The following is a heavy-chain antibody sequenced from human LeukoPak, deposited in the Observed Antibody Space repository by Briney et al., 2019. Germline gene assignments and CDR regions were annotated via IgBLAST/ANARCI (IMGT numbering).Heavy chain of an antibody. J-gene: IGHJ4*02. D-gene: IGHD3-22*01. CDR3: ATGGRYYDSSGLEDDDY. V-gene: IGHV1-18*01. CDR1: GYTFTSYG. Sequence: ASVKVSCKASGYTFTSYGISWVRQAPGQGLEWMGWISAYNGNTNYAQKLQGRVTMTTDTSTSTAYMELSSLRSEDTAVYYCATGGRYYDSSGLEDDDYWGQGTLVTVSS. CDR2: ISAYNGNT.